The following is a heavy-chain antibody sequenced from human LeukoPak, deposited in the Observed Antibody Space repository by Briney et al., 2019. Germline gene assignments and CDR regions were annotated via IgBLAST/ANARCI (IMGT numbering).Heavy chain of an antibody. J-gene: IGHJ4*02. V-gene: IGHV3-21*01. CDR2: ISSSSSYI. D-gene: IGHD2/OR15-2a*01. CDR3: ARGLCPGCFDY. Sequence: PGGSLSLSCAASGFTFSSYSMNWVRQAAGKGLEWVSSISSSSSYIYYADSVKGRFTISRDNAKNSLYLQINSLRAEDTAVYYCARGLCPGCFDYWGQGTLVTVSS. CDR1: GFTFSSYS.